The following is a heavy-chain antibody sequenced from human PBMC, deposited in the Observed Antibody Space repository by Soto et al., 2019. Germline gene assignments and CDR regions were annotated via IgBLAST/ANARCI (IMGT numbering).Heavy chain of an antibody. CDR2: INLRGGTT. CDR3: ARGPDDSDVPRWDY. Sequence: QVQLMQSGAEVRKPGASVRLSCETSGYNFNQYYIHWVRQAPGQGPEWMGIINLRGGTTEYAHKFRGRVTVTGDTSTSTAYMELRSLRSEDTAIYFCARGPDDSDVPRWDYWGQGTLVTVSS. CDR1: GYNFNQYY. J-gene: IGHJ4*02. D-gene: IGHD4-17*01. V-gene: IGHV1-46*02.